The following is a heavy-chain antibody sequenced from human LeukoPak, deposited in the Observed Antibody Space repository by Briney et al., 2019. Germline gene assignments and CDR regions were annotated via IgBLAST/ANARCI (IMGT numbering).Heavy chain of an antibody. Sequence: GGSLRLSCAASGFTFSSYGMHWVRQAPGKGLEWVAVISYDGSDEEYADSVKGRFTISRDNSKNTPYLQMNSLRVEDTAVYYCAKELTTVTHFDSWGQGTLVTVSS. D-gene: IGHD4-17*01. V-gene: IGHV3-30*18. CDR2: ISYDGSDE. J-gene: IGHJ4*02. CDR3: AKELTTVTHFDS. CDR1: GFTFSSYG.